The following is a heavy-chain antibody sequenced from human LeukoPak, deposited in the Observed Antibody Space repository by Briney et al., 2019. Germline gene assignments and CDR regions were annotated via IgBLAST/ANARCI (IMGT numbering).Heavy chain of an antibody. Sequence: PGGSLRLSCAASGFTFSNYWMSWVRQAPGKGLEWVANIKQDGSDKYYVDSVKGRFTISRDNARNPLYLQMDSLRAEDAAVYYCARDDLGHYGSGSTDYWGQGTLVTVSS. CDR3: ARDDLGHYGSGSTDY. J-gene: IGHJ4*02. CDR1: GFTFSNYW. CDR2: IKQDGSDK. D-gene: IGHD3-10*01. V-gene: IGHV3-7*01.